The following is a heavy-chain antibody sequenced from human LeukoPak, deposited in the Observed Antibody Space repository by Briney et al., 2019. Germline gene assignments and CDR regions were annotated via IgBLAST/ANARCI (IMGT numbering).Heavy chain of an antibody. D-gene: IGHD2-2*01. CDR3: ARDPFWGVVVPAALDY. Sequence: ASVTVSCKASGYTFTGYYMHWVRQAPGQGLEWMGWINPNSGGTNYAQKFQGRVTMTRDTSISTAYMELSRLRSDDTAVYYCARDPFWGVVVPAALDYWGQGTLVTVSS. CDR2: INPNSGGT. CDR1: GYTFTGYY. J-gene: IGHJ4*02. V-gene: IGHV1-2*02.